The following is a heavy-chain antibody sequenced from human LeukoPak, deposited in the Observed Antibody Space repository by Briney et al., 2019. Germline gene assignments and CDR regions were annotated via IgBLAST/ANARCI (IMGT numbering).Heavy chain of an antibody. Sequence: SETLSLTCTVSGGSISSYYWSWIRQPPWKGLEWIGYIYHSGSTYYNPSLKSRVTISVDRSKNQFSLKLSSVTAADTAVYYCARVKWGKYYFDYWGQGTLVTVSS. CDR2: IYHSGST. V-gene: IGHV4-59*12. CDR1: GGSISSYY. J-gene: IGHJ4*02. CDR3: ARVKWGKYYFDY. D-gene: IGHD1-26*01.